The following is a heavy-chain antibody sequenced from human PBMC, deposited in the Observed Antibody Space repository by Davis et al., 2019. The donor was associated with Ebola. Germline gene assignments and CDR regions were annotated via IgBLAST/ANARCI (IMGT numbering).Heavy chain of an antibody. J-gene: IGHJ4*02. Sequence: ASVKVSCKASGYTFTSYYMHWVRQAPGQGLEWMGIINPSGGSTSYAQKFQGRVTMTRDTSTSTVYMELSSLRSEDTAVYYCAILGYSYGILGDNWGQGTLVTVSS. V-gene: IGHV1-46*01. CDR3: AILGYSYGILGDN. D-gene: IGHD5-18*01. CDR2: INPSGGST. CDR1: GYTFTSYY.